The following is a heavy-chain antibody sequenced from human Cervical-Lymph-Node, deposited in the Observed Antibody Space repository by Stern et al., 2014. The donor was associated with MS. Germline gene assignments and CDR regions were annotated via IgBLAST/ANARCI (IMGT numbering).Heavy chain of an antibody. Sequence: QVQLQESGPGLVKPSQTLSLTCTVSGASLSRAGYYWSWIRQHPGKGLAWIGYIFSSGGTYYNPSVKGRVSISLDTSKNQFSLNLSSVTAADTAVYYCARYRDILTGDYWGQGTLVAVSS. V-gene: IGHV4-31*03. CDR1: GASLSRAGYY. CDR3: ARYRDILTGDY. D-gene: IGHD3-9*01. J-gene: IGHJ4*02. CDR2: IFSSGGT.